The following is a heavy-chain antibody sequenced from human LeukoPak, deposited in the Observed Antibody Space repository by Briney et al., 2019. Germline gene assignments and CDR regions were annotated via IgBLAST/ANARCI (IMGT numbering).Heavy chain of an antibody. D-gene: IGHD1-26*01. CDR3: ARHFSYGSPPHY. V-gene: IGHV4-39*01. Sequence: SETLSLTCTVSGGSISSSSYYWGWLRQPPGKGLEWIGSIHYSGSTYYNPSLKSRVTMSVDTSKNQFSLKLSSVTAADTAVYYCARHFSYGSPPHYWGQGTLVTVSS. J-gene: IGHJ4*02. CDR2: IHYSGST. CDR1: GGSISSSSYY.